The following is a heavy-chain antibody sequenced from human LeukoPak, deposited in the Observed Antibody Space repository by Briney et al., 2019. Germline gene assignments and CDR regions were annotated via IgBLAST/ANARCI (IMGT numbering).Heavy chain of an antibody. CDR1: GFTVSSNY. CDR2: IYSGGST. J-gene: IGHJ3*02. D-gene: IGHD3-9*01. V-gene: IGHV3-53*01. CDR3: ARVDPKAAFDI. Sequence: GGSLRLSCAASGFTVSSNYMGWVRQAPGKGLEWVSVIYSGGSTYYADSVKGRFTISRDNSKNTLYLQMNSLRAEDTAVYYCARVDPKAAFDIWGQGTMVTVSS.